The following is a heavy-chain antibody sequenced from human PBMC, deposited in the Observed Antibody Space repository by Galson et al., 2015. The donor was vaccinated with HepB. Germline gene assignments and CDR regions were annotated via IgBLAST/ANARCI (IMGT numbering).Heavy chain of an antibody. J-gene: IGHJ6*03. CDR2: AYYRSKWYT. Sequence: CAISGDSVFSNSAAWNWIRQSPSRGLEWLGRAYYRSKWYTDYALSMRGRITINPDTSKNQFSLQLNSVTPEDTAVYYCARSAGATRYYYYYMDVWGKGTTVTVSS. CDR3: ARSAGATRYYYYYMDV. CDR1: GDSVFSNSAA. V-gene: IGHV6-1*01. D-gene: IGHD1-26*01.